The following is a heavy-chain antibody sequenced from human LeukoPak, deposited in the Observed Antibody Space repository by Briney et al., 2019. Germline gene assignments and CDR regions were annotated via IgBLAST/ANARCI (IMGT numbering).Heavy chain of an antibody. CDR2: IIPIFGTA. Sequence: SVEVSCKASGGTFSSYAISWVRQAPGHGLEWMGGIIPIFGTANYAQKFQGRVTITADESTSTAYMELSSLRSEDTAVYYCAMGPYCSSTSCYTNWYFDLWGRGTLVTVSS. CDR3: AMGPYCSSTSCYTNWYFDL. V-gene: IGHV1-69*13. D-gene: IGHD2-2*02. CDR1: GGTFSSYA. J-gene: IGHJ2*01.